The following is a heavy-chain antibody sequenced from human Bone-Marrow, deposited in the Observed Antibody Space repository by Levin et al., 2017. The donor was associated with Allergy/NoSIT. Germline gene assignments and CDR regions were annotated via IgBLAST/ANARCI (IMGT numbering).Heavy chain of an antibody. Sequence: SGPTLVKPTQTLTLTCTFSGFSLSTSGMRVSWIRQPPGKALEWLARIDWDDDKFYSTSLKTRLTISKDTSKNQVVLTMTNMDPVDTATYYCARTRDEGGGILADDAFDIWGQGTMVTVSS. CDR2: IDWDDDK. CDR3: ARTRDEGGGILADDAFDI. V-gene: IGHV2-70*04. J-gene: IGHJ3*02. D-gene: IGHD6-13*01. CDR1: GFSLSTSGMR.